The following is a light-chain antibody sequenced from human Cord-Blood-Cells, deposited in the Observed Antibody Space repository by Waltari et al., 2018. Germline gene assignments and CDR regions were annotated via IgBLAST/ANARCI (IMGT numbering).Light chain of an antibody. CDR2: DVS. CDR1: SSDLGGYNN. Sequence: QSALTQPASVSGSPGQSIPIPCTGTSSDLGGYNNVLWYQHHPGKAPKLMIYDVSKRPSGVSNRFSVSKSGNTASLTISGLQAEDEADYYCSSYTSSSTYVFGTGTKVTVL. J-gene: IGLJ1*01. CDR3: SSYTSSSTYV. V-gene: IGLV2-14*03.